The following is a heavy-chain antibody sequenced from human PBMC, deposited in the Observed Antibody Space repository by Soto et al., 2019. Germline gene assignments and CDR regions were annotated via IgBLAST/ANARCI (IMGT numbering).Heavy chain of an antibody. V-gene: IGHV3-30*03. Sequence: QVQLVESGGGVVQPGRSLRLSCAASGFTFSSYGMHWVRQAPGKGLEWVAVISYDGSNKYYADSVKGRFTISRDNSKNTLYLQMNSLRAEDTAVYYCASYDYVWGSYPPRDDYWGQGTLVTVSS. J-gene: IGHJ4*02. D-gene: IGHD3-16*02. CDR3: ASYDYVWGSYPPRDDY. CDR1: GFTFSSYG. CDR2: ISYDGSNK.